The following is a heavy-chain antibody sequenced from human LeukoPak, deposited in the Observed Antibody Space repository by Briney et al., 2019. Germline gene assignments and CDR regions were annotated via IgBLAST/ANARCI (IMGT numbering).Heavy chain of an antibody. V-gene: IGHV3-23*01. CDR1: GFTFSSYA. J-gene: IGHJ6*02. D-gene: IGHD6-13*01. CDR2: ISGSGGST. Sequence: GGSLRLPCAASGFTFSSYAMSWVRQAPGKGLEWVSAISGSGGSTYYADSVKGRFTISRDNSKNTLYLQMNSLRAEDTAVYYCAPSYSSSWSTHYYYYGMDVWGQGTTVTVSS. CDR3: APSYSSSWSTHYYYYGMDV.